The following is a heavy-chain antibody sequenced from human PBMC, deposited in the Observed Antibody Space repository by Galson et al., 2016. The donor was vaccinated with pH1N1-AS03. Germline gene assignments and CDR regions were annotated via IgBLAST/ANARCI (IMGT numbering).Heavy chain of an antibody. CDR3: ARVRFVNGYPLEN. Sequence: SLRLSCAASGITVSGNYMSWVRQPPGKGLEWVSLIYSGGTTFYAESLKGRFTISRDISKNILYLQMNSLTLEDTALYYCARVRFVNGYPLENWGVGTLVTVSS. CDR2: IYSGGTT. V-gene: IGHV3-66*02. CDR1: GITVSGNY. J-gene: IGHJ4*02. D-gene: IGHD5-18*01.